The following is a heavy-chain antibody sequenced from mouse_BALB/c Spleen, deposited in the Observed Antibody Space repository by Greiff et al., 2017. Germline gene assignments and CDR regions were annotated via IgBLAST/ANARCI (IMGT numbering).Heavy chain of an antibody. V-gene: IGHV5-6-3*01. Sequence: DVKLVESGGGLVQPGGSLKLSCAASGFTFSSYGMSWVRQTPDKRLELVATINSNGGSTYYPDSVKGRCTISRDNAKNTLYLQMSSLKSEDTAMYYGASDQDSSGPWWAYWGQGTLVTVSA. D-gene: IGHD3-2*01. CDR1: GFTFSSYG. J-gene: IGHJ3*01. CDR3: ASDQDSSGPWWAY. CDR2: INSNGGST.